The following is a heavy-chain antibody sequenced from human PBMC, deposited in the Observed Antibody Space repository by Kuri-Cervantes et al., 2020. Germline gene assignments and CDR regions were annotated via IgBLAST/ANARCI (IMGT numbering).Heavy chain of an antibody. Sequence: ASVKVSCKASGYTFTSYYMHWVRQAPGQGLEWMGIINPSGGSTSYTQKFQGRVTMTRDTSASTAYMELSSLRSEDAAVYYCASWRTNFDYWGQGTLVTVSS. CDR3: ASWRTNFDY. CDR1: GYTFTSYY. V-gene: IGHV1-46*01. D-gene: IGHD1-14*01. CDR2: INPSGGST. J-gene: IGHJ4*02.